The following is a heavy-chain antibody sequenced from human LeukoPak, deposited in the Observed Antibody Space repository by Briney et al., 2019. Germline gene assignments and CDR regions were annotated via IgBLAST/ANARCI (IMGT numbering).Heavy chain of an antibody. J-gene: IGHJ5*02. D-gene: IGHD6-13*01. CDR2: INPSGGST. V-gene: IGHV1-46*03. Sequence: ASVKVSCKASGGTFSSYAISWVRQAPGQGLEWMGIINPSGGSTSYAQKFQGRVTMTRDTSTSTVYMELSSLRSEDTAVYYCARSAGYNWFDPRGQGTLVTVSS. CDR1: GGTFSSYA. CDR3: ARSAGYNWFDP.